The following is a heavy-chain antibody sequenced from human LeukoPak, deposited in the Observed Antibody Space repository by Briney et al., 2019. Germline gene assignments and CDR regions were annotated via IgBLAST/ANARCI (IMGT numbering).Heavy chain of an antibody. CDR1: GYTFTAYY. CDR3: ARDSRSSGFHFDY. D-gene: IGHD6-6*01. Sequence: GASVKVSCKTSGYTFTAYYIHWVRQAPGQGLEWMGWINPNSGATNYAQKFQGRVTMTRDTSISTAYMELSSLRYDDTAFYYYARDSRSSGFHFDYWGQGTLVTVSS. J-gene: IGHJ4*02. V-gene: IGHV1-2*02. CDR2: INPNSGAT.